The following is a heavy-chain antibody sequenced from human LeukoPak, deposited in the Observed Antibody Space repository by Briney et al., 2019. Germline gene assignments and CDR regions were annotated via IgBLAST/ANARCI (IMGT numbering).Heavy chain of an antibody. V-gene: IGHV4-31*03. J-gene: IGHJ4*02. D-gene: IGHD6-13*01. CDR3: ARAHSSSWYYFDY. CDR2: IYYSGST. CDR1: GGSISSGGYY. Sequence: SQTLSLTCTVSGGSISSGGYYWSWIRQHPGKGLEWIGYIYYSGSTYYNPSLESRVTISVDTSKSQFSLNLSSVNAADTAVYYCARAHSSSWYYFDYWGQGTLVTVSS.